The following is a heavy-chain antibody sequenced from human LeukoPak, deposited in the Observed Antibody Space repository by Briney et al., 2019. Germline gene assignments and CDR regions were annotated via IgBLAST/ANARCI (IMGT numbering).Heavy chain of an antibody. CDR2: ISGSGGST. Sequence: GGSLRLSCAASGFTFSSYAMSWVRQAPGKGLEWVSGISGSGGSTYYADSVRGRFTISRDNSKNTLYLQMTSLRAEDTAVYYCAKDQVWIVVGSFDYWGQGTLVTVSS. D-gene: IGHD3-22*01. J-gene: IGHJ4*02. V-gene: IGHV3-23*01. CDR3: AKDQVWIVVGSFDY. CDR1: GFTFSSYA.